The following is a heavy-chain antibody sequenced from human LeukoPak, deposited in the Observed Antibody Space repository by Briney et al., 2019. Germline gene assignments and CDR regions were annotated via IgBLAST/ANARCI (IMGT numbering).Heavy chain of an antibody. CDR3: ARVRKWEPTYDY. J-gene: IGHJ4*02. CDR1: GYTFTGYY. V-gene: IGHV1-2*02. CDR2: ISPNSGGT. Sequence: GASVKVSCKASGYTFTGYYMHWVRQAPGQGLEWMGWISPNSGGTNYAQKFQGRVTMTRDTSISTAYMELSRLRSDDTAVYYCARVRKWEPTYDYWGQGTLVTVSS. D-gene: IGHD1-26*01.